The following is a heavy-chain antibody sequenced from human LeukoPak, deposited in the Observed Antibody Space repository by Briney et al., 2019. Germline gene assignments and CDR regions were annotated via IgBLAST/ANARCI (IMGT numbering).Heavy chain of an antibody. J-gene: IGHJ6*03. CDR2: VSDDGNKK. Sequence: GGSLRLSCAASGFTFSSYPMHWLRQAPGKGLEWVAVVSDDGNKKFDANFVKGRFTISRDNSKNTLYLQMNSLRGEDTAVYYCARGQLLLEGYFYYMDVWGKGTTVTVSS. CDR3: ARGQLLLEGYFYYMDV. CDR1: GFTFSSYP. D-gene: IGHD2-2*01. V-gene: IGHV3-30*01.